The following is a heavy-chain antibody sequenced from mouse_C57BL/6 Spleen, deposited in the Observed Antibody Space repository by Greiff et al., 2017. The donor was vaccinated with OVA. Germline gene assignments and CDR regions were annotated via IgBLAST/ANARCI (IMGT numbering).Heavy chain of an antibody. CDR2: INPSTGGT. V-gene: IGHV1-43*01. CDR1: GYSFTGYY. D-gene: IGHD2-5*01. Sequence: EVMLVESGPELVKPGASVKISCKASGYSFTGYYMHWVKQSSEKSLEWIGEINPSTGGTSYNQKFKGKATLTVDKSSSTAYMQLKSLTSEDSAVYYCARPGYSNYFDVWGTGTTVTVSS. CDR3: ARPGYSNYFDV. J-gene: IGHJ1*03.